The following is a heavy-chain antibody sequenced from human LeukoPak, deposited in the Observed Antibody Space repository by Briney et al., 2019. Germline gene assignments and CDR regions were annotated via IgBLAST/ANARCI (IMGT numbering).Heavy chain of an antibody. CDR1: GFTVSSNY. D-gene: IGHD5-24*01. CDR3: ARVEMATMNFDY. CDR2: IYSGGSI. J-gene: IGHJ4*02. V-gene: IGHV3-53*01. Sequence: PGGSLRLSCAASGFTVSSNYMGWVRQAPGKGLEWVSVIYSGGSIYYADSVKGRFTISRDNSKNTLYLQMNSLRAEDTAVYYCARVEMATMNFDYWGQGTLVTVSS.